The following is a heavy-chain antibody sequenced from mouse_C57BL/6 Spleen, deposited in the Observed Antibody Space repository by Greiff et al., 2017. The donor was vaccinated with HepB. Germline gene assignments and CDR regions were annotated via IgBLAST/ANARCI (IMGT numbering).Heavy chain of an antibody. J-gene: IGHJ2*01. CDR2: IHPNSGST. CDR1: GYTFTSYW. CDR3: ARVYGSSLYYFDY. D-gene: IGHD1-1*01. Sequence: VQLQQPGAELVKPGASVKLSCKASGYTFTSYWMHWVKQRPGQGLEWIGMIHPNSGSTNYNEKFKSKATLTVDKSSSTAYMQLSSLTSEDSAVYYCARVYGSSLYYFDYWGQGTTLTVSS. V-gene: IGHV1-64*01.